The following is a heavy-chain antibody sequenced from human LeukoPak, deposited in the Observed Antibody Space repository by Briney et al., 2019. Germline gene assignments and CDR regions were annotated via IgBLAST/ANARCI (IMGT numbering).Heavy chain of an antibody. Sequence: GGSLTLFCAPSGFTFSSYSSNWVRQAPGKGREWVSYITASSGSICYADSVKGRFTISRDNAKNSLSLQMNSLRDEDTADYYCARGSGVRAAWIDYWGQGTLVTVSS. D-gene: IGHD2-15*01. CDR3: ARGSGVRAAWIDY. CDR2: ITASSGSI. J-gene: IGHJ4*02. CDR1: GFTFSSYS. V-gene: IGHV3-48*02.